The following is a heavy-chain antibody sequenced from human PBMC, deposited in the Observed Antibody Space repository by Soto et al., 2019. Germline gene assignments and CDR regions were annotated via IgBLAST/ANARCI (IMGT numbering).Heavy chain of an antibody. Sequence: PSQPLCVTCTVAGVSIVDFCGNLISTPPGKGLEWIGYIYYSGSTNYNPSLKSRVTISVDTSKNQFSLKLSSVTAADTAVYYCARHISGDQTEFDPWGQGTLVTVSS. D-gene: IGHD2-21*01. CDR2: IYYSGST. V-gene: IGHV4-59*08. CDR1: GVSIVDFC. CDR3: ARHISGDQTEFDP. J-gene: IGHJ5*02.